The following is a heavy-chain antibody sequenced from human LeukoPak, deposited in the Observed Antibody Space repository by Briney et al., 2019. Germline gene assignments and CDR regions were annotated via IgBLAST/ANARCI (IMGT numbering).Heavy chain of an antibody. J-gene: IGHJ5*02. CDR2: IYYSGST. Sequence: SETLSLTCTVSGGSISSSSYYWGWIRQPPGKGLEWIGSIYYSGSTYYNPSLKSRVTISVDTSKNQFSLKLSSVTAADTAVYYCATIHLTGTRFDPWGQGTLVTVSS. V-gene: IGHV4-39*01. D-gene: IGHD1-20*01. CDR1: GGSISSSSYY. CDR3: ATIHLTGTRFDP.